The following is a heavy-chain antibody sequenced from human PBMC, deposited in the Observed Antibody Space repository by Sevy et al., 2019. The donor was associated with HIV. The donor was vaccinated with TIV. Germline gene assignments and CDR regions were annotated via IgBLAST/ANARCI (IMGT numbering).Heavy chain of an antibody. CDR1: GFSFSRYG. D-gene: IGHD6-19*01. Sequence: GGSLRLSCEASGFSFSRYGMHWVRQVAGKGLEWVAVISFDGDNKYYSDSVRGRFAISRDNSENTMHLQMNNLRLDDTAVYYCARDSRGSGWPIDYWGQGTLVTVSS. CDR3: ARDSRGSGWPIDY. CDR2: ISFDGDNK. J-gene: IGHJ4*02. V-gene: IGHV3-30*03.